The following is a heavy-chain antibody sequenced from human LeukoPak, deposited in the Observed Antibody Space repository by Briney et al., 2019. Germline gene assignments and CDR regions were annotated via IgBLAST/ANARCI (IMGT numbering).Heavy chain of an antibody. CDR2: IKQDGSEK. CDR1: GFTFSSYW. J-gene: IGHJ3*02. D-gene: IGHD6-19*01. CDR3: AREVGTGQWLVRRAFDI. Sequence: PGGSLRLSCAASGFTFSSYWMSWVRQAPGKGLEWVANIKQDGSEKYYVDSVKGRFTISRDNAKNSLYLQMNSLRAEDTAVYYCAREVGTGQWLVRRAFDIWGQGTMVTVSS. V-gene: IGHV3-7*01.